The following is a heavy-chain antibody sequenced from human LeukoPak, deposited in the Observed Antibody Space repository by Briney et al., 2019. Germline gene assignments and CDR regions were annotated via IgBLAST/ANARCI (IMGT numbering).Heavy chain of an antibody. CDR1: GGSFSGYY. CDR2: INHSGST. Sequence: SETLSLTCAVYGGSFSGYYWSWIRQPPGKGLEWIGEINHSGSTNYNPSLKSRVTISVDTSKNQFSLRLSSVTAADTAVYYCARGPCSSTSCYSAYWGQGTLVTVSS. D-gene: IGHD2-2*01. J-gene: IGHJ4*02. V-gene: IGHV4-34*01. CDR3: ARGPCSSTSCYSAY.